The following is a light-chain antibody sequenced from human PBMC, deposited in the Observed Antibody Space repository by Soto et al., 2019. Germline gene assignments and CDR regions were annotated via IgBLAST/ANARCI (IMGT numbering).Light chain of an antibody. CDR3: QQYNSWSGVT. CDR2: EAS. V-gene: IGKV1-5*01. J-gene: IGKJ4*01. Sequence: DIQMTQTPSTLSASVVGRVSSACRAGQSISRWLAWSQQTPGKAPKPLIYEASSLESGVPSRFSGSGSGKEFTLTISSLQPDDFATYHCQQYNSWSGVTFGGGTKVDIK. CDR1: QSISRW.